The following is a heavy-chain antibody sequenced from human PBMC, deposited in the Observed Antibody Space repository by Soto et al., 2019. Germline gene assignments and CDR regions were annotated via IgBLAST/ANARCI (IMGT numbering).Heavy chain of an antibody. CDR2: ISQDGAIA. CDR3: LRDQRHWNEFADQ. CDR1: GFAFGSYW. J-gene: IGHJ4*02. V-gene: IGHV3-74*01. D-gene: IGHD1-1*01. Sequence: VQLVESGGGLVQPGGSLRLSCAASGFAFGSYWMHWVRQAPGKGLVWVSRISQDGAIATQADSVKGRFTISRDNAKNTLFLQRNSLRADDTAVYYCLRDQRHWNEFADQWGQGTLVTVSS.